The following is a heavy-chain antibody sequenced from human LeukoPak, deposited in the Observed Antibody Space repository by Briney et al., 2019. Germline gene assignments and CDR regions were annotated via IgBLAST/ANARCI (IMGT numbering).Heavy chain of an antibody. Sequence: SETLSLTCAVYGGSFSGYYWSWIRQPPGKGLEWIGEINHSGSTNYNPSLKSRVTISVDTSNNQLSLKVNSVTAADTAMYYCVKSNSRYQPWTLDIWGRGTMVTVSS. CDR1: GGSFSGYY. V-gene: IGHV4-34*01. D-gene: IGHD2-2*01. CDR3: VKSNSRYQPWTLDI. J-gene: IGHJ3*02. CDR2: INHSGST.